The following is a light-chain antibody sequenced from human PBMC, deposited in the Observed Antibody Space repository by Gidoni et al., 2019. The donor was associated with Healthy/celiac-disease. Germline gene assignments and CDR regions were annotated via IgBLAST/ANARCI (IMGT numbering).Light chain of an antibody. CDR1: QSVSSN. Sequence: EIVMTQSPATLSVSPGERATLSCRASQSVSSNLAWYQQKPGQAPRLLIYVASTRATGIPDRFSGSGSGTEFTLTISSLQSEDFAVYYCQQYNNWPSYTFGQGTKLEIK. J-gene: IGKJ2*01. CDR3: QQYNNWPSYT. CDR2: VAS. V-gene: IGKV3D-15*01.